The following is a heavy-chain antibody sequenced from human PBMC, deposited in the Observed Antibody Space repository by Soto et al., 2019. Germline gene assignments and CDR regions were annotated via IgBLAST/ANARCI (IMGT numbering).Heavy chain of an antibody. D-gene: IGHD3-16*01. CDR1: GGSFSGYY. V-gene: IGHV4-34*01. CDR3: AVLIGGSNYFDF. Sequence: PSETLSLTCAVYGGSFSGYYWSWIRQPPGKGLEWIGEISHGGSTSYSTSLKSRLTISQDTSKNHFSLTLTSLTAADTGVYYCAVLIGGSNYFDFWGQGALVTVSS. CDR2: ISHGGST. J-gene: IGHJ4*02.